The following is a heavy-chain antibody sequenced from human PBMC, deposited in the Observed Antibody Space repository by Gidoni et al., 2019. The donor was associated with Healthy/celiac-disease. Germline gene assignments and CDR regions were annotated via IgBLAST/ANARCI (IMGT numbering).Heavy chain of an antibody. D-gene: IGHD3-16*02. J-gene: IGHJ4*02. CDR3: TTSYYDYVWGSYRLVDY. Sequence: EVQLVESGGGLVKPGGSPRLSCAASGFTFSNAWMSWVRQAPGKGLEWVGRIKSKTDGGTTDYAAPVKGRFTISRDDSKNTLYLQMNSLKTEDTAVYYCTTSYYDYVWGSYRLVDYWGQGTLVTVSS. V-gene: IGHV3-15*01. CDR1: GFTFSNAW. CDR2: IKSKTDGGTT.